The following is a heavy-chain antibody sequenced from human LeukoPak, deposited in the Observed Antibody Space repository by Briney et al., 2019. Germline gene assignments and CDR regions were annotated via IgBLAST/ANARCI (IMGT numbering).Heavy chain of an antibody. CDR1: GYTFTSYY. Sequence: ASVKVSCKASGYTFTSYYMHWVRQAPGQGLEWMGIINPSGGSTIYAQKFQGRVTMTEDTSTDTAYMELSSLRSEDTAVYYCATGAGDYWGQGTLVTVSS. D-gene: IGHD6-13*01. V-gene: IGHV1-46*01. CDR3: ATGAGDY. CDR2: INPSGGST. J-gene: IGHJ4*02.